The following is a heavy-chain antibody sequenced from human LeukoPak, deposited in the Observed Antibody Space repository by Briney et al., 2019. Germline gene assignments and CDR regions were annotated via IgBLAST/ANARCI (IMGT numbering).Heavy chain of an antibody. CDR3: ARCGALGSSGYYYFDY. V-gene: IGHV4-59*01. J-gene: IGHJ4*02. CDR2: IYYSGGT. D-gene: IGHD3-22*01. Sequence: SGPTLVNPSETLSLTCTVSGGSISIYYWSWIRQPPGRGLEWIGYIYYSGGTNYNPSLKSRVTISVDTSKNQFSLKLSSVTAADTAVYHCARCGALGSSGYYYFDYWGQGTLVTVSS. CDR1: GGSISIYY.